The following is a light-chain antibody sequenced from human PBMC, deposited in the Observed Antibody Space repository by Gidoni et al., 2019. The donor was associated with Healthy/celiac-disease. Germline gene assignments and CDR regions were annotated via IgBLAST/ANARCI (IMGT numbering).Light chain of an antibody. V-gene: IGKV1-5*03. Sequence: DIQMHQSPSTLSASVGDRVTITCRASQSISSWLDWYQQKPGNAPKLLIYKASSLESGVLSRFSCSASVTEVTLTISVLQPDDFATYYCQQYNSYWTFGQGTKVEIK. CDR3: QQYNSYWT. J-gene: IGKJ1*01. CDR2: KAS. CDR1: QSISSW.